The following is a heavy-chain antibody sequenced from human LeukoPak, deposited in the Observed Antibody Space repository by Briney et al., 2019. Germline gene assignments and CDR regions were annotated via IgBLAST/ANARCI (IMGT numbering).Heavy chain of an antibody. CDR1: GFTFSSYS. Sequence: PGGSLRLSCAASGFTFSSYSVNWVRQARGRGLEWVSSISSSSYIYYADSVKGRFTISRDNAKNSLYLQMNSLRAEDTAVYYCARGQAAAGDYWGQGTLVTVSS. CDR3: ARGQAAAGDY. D-gene: IGHD6-13*01. J-gene: IGHJ4*02. V-gene: IGHV3-21*01. CDR2: ISSSSYI.